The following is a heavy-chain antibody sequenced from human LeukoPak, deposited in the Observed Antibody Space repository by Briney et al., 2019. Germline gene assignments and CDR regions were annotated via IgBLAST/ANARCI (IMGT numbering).Heavy chain of an antibody. V-gene: IGHV3-15*01. J-gene: IGHJ4*02. CDR1: GLSFRDAW. Sequence: GGSLRLSCAVSGLSFRDAWLCWVRQAPGKGLEWIGRTIGGNGPADYAAPVKGRFTISRDYSKDTMYLHMNSLKTEDAAVYYFTWMATVVTVDIGGQGTLVTVS. CDR3: TWMATVVTVDI. D-gene: IGHD4-23*01. CDR2: TIGGNGPA.